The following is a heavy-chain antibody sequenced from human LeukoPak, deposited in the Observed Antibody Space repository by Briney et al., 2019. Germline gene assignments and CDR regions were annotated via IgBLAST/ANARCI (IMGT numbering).Heavy chain of an antibody. CDR3: ASGIRGYSYGSDY. CDR2: IYPGDSDT. CDR1: GYSFTNNW. J-gene: IGHJ4*02. D-gene: IGHD5-18*01. V-gene: IGHV5-51*01. Sequence: GESLKISCKGSGYSFTNNWIGWVRQMPGKGLEWMGIIYPGDSDTRYSPSFQGQVTISADKSISTAYLQWSSQKASDTAMYYCASGIRGYSYGSDYWGQGTLVTVSS.